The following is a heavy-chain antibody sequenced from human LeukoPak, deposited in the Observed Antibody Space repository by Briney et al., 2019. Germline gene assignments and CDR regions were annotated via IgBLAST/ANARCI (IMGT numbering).Heavy chain of an antibody. J-gene: IGHJ6*02. V-gene: IGHV1-2*04. Sequence: ASVKVSCKASGYTFTGYYMHWVRQAPGQGLEWMGWINPNSGGTNYAQKFQGWVTMTRDTSISTAYMELSRLRSDDTAVYYCARDMEDCLYGMDVWGQGATVTVSS. CDR3: ARDMEDCLYGMDV. D-gene: IGHD2-21*02. CDR1: GYTFTGYY. CDR2: INPNSGGT.